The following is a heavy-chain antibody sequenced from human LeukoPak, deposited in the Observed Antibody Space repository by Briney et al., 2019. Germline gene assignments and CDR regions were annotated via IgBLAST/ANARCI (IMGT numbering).Heavy chain of an antibody. Sequence: GGSLRLSCAASGFTFSSYSMNWVRQAPGMGLEWVSVITGSGGNTYYADSVKGRFTISKDNSKNTVYLQMSSLRVDDTAVYYCAKAASSSWPSYYYGMDVWGQGTTVTVSS. CDR2: ITGSGGNT. J-gene: IGHJ6*02. CDR1: GFTFSSYS. CDR3: AKAASSSWPSYYYGMDV. V-gene: IGHV3-23*01. D-gene: IGHD6-13*01.